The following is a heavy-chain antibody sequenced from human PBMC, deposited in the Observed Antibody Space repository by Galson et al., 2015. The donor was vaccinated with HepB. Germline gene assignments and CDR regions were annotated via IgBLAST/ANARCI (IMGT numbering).Heavy chain of an antibody. V-gene: IGHV3-53*01. Sequence: SLRLSCATSGSTVSSNYMGWVRQPPGKGLQWVSVIFGSGYASYADSVKGRFTISRDNSKKTLFLQMNSLRAEDTALYYCARDGVDVSGNYNVYWGQGTLVAVSS. CDR1: GSTVSSNY. D-gene: IGHD3-22*01. CDR3: ARDGVDVSGNYNVY. J-gene: IGHJ4*02. CDR2: IFGSGYA.